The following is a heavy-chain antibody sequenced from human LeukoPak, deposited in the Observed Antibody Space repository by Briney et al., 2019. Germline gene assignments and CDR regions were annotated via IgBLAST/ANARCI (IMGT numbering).Heavy chain of an antibody. CDR1: GFTFSSYS. CDR2: ISSSSSYI. Sequence: PGGSLRLSCAASGFTFSSYSMIWVRQAPGKGLEWVSSISSSSSYIYYADSVKGRFTISGDNAKNSLYLQMNSLRAEDTAVYYCAREIVVVVAASGAFDIWGQGTMVTVSS. V-gene: IGHV3-21*01. J-gene: IGHJ3*02. CDR3: AREIVVVVAASGAFDI. D-gene: IGHD2-15*01.